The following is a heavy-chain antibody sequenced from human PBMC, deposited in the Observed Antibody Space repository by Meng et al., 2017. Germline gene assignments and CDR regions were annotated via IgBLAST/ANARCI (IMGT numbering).Heavy chain of an antibody. CDR3: AREDSSGWYDAFDI. V-gene: IGHV3-11*04. CDR1: GFTSSDYY. Sequence: GESLKISCAASGFTSSDYYMSWIRQAPGKGLEWVSYISSSGSTIYYADSVKGRFTISRDNAKNSLYLQMNSLRAEDTAVYYCAREDSSGWYDAFDIWGQGTMVTVSS. J-gene: IGHJ3*02. CDR2: ISSSGSTI. D-gene: IGHD6-19*01.